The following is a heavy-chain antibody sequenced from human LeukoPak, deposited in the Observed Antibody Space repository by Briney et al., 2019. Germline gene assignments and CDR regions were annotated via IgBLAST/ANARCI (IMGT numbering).Heavy chain of an antibody. CDR3: ARGKGGSSVFWFDR. D-gene: IGHD6-6*01. CDR1: GDSVSSYSAA. V-gene: IGHV6-1*01. J-gene: IGHJ5*02. Sequence: SQTLSLTCALSGDSVSSYSAAWNSLRQSPSRGLEWLGRTYYKSKWYNDYAISVKSRNASNPDTSQSQFALQLTSVSPENTALYFCARGKGGSSVFWFDRGGQGFLVTVS. CDR2: TYYKSKWYN.